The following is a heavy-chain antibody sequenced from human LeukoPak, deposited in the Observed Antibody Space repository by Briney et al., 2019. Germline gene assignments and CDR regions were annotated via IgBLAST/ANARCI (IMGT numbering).Heavy chain of an antibody. Sequence: SVKVSCKASGGTFSSYAISWVRQAPGQGLEWMGGIIPIFDTANYAQKFQDRVTITAAESTSTAYMELSSLRSEDTAVYYCAVFSGQRTSTGLSVAGRAYYYYYYMDVWGKGTTVTVSS. CDR3: AVFSGQRTSTGLSVAGRAYYYYYYMDV. CDR1: GGTFSSYA. V-gene: IGHV1-69*13. CDR2: IIPIFDTA. J-gene: IGHJ6*03. D-gene: IGHD6-19*01.